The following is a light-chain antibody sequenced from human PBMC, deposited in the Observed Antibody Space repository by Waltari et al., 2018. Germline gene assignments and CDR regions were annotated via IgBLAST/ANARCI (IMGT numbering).Light chain of an antibody. J-gene: IGKJ5*01. CDR3: QQRKYWPPIT. CDR2: DAS. CDR1: PGIALN. Sequence: RASPGIALNLALYQHNPGQSPRLLLYDASNSATGIPARFSGSGSGTDFTLTISSLEPGDFAVYFCQQRKYWPPITFGQGTRLEIK. V-gene: IGKV3-11*01.